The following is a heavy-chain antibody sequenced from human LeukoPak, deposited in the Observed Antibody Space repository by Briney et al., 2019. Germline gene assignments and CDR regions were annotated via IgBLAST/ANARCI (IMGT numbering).Heavy chain of an antibody. D-gene: IGHD4-23*01. Sequence: GASVKVSCKASGGVYIFYSITWVRQAPGQGLEWMGGIIPPSRTANYAQKFQGRVTITNDESTSTTYMELSSLRSEDTADYYCATYGGNTAEYFQYWGQGTLVTVSS. CDR1: GGVYIFYS. CDR2: IIPPSRTA. J-gene: IGHJ1*01. CDR3: ATYGGNTAEYFQY. V-gene: IGHV1-69*05.